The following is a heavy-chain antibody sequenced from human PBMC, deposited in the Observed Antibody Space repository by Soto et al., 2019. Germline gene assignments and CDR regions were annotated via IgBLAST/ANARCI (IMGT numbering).Heavy chain of an antibody. J-gene: IGHJ6*02. CDR1: VFTFSSYG. V-gene: IGHV3-33*01. D-gene: IGHD6-13*01. CDR2: IWYDGSNK. CDR3: ARGRGIAAAGHYYYYGMDF. Sequence: VGSLRLSCASSVFTFSSYGMHCVRQSPGKWLEWVAVIWYDGSNKYYADSVKGRFTISRDNSKNTLYLQMNSLRAEDTAVYYCARGRGIAAAGHYYYYGMDFWGQGTRVTVSS.